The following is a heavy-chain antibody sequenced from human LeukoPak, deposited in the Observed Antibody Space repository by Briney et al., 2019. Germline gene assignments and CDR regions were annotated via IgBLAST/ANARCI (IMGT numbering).Heavy chain of an antibody. Sequence: ASVKVSCKASGYTFTGYYMHWVRQAPGQGLEWMGWINPNSGGTNYAQKFQGRVTMTRDTSISTAYMELSRLRFDDTAVYYCARGKGIVVPAAMMNWFDPWGQGTLVTVSS. CDR2: INPNSGGT. D-gene: IGHD2-2*01. CDR1: GYTFTGYY. V-gene: IGHV1-2*02. CDR3: ARGKGIVVPAAMMNWFDP. J-gene: IGHJ5*02.